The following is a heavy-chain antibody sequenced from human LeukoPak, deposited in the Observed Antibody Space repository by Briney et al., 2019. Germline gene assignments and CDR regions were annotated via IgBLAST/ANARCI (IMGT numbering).Heavy chain of an antibody. Sequence: ASVKVSYKTSGYSFVGCYIHWVRQAAGQGLEWMGWVVPLTGGTKYAPRFQGRVTMTRDTSISTAYMEVTSLKFDDTAMYYCAKGDSYDSWGQGTLVTVSS. D-gene: IGHD3-16*01. CDR2: VVPLTGGT. V-gene: IGHV1-2*02. CDR1: GYSFVGCY. J-gene: IGHJ4*02. CDR3: AKGDSYDS.